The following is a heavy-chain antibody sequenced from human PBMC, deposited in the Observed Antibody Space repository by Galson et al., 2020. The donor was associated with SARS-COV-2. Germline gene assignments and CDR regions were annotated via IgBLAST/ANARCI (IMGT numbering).Heavy chain of an antibody. V-gene: IGHV7-4-1*02. CDR3: ARDPRRLRYFDWLLSEGMDV. Sequence: VRQAPGQGLEWMGWINTNTGNPTYAQGFTGRFVFSLDTSVSTAYLQISSLKAEDTAVYYCARDPRRLRYFDWLLSEGMDVWGQGTTVTVSS. D-gene: IGHD3-9*01. CDR2: INTNTGNP. J-gene: IGHJ6*02.